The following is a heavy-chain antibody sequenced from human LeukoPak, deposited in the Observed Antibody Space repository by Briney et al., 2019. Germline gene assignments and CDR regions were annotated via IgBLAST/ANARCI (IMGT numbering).Heavy chain of an antibody. Sequence: ASVKVSCKVSGYTLTELSMHWVRQAPGKGLEWMGGFDPEDGETIYAQKFQGRVTITADESTSTAYMELSSLRSEDTAVYYCVSRGSYSSVDYWGQGTLVTVSS. J-gene: IGHJ4*02. CDR2: FDPEDGET. V-gene: IGHV1-24*01. D-gene: IGHD1-26*01. CDR1: GYTLTELS. CDR3: VSRGSYSSVDY.